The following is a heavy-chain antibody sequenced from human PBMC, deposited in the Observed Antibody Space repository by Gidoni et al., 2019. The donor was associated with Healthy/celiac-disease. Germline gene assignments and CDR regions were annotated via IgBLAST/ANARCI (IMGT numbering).Heavy chain of an antibody. CDR3: AKVAAVAGTNYFDY. CDR2: ISGSGGST. D-gene: IGHD6-19*01. CDR1: GFTFSSYA. J-gene: IGHJ4*02. Sequence: VPLLESGGGLVQPGGSLRLSSAASGFTFSSYAMSWVRQAPGKWLEWVSAISGSGGSTYYVDSVKGRFTISRDNSKNTLYLQMNSLRAEDTAVYYCAKVAAVAGTNYFDYWGQGTLVTVSS. V-gene: IGHV3-23*01.